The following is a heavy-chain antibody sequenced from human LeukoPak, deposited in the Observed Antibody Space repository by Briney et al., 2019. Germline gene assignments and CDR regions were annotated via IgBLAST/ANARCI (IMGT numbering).Heavy chain of an antibody. CDR1: SYTFTSYG. J-gene: IGHJ4*02. Sequence: ASVKVSCKASSYTFTSYGISWVRQAPGQGLEWMGWTSAYNGNTHYAQKLQGRVTMTTDTSTSTVYMELRSLRSDDTAVYYCARGSPPRRNYDSRGYYSYYFDYWGQGTLVTVSS. V-gene: IGHV1-18*01. CDR3: ARGSPPRRNYDSRGYYSYYFDY. D-gene: IGHD3-22*01. CDR2: TSAYNGNT.